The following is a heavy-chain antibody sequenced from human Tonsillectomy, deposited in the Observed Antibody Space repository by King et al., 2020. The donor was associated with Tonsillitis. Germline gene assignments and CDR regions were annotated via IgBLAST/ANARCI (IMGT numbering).Heavy chain of an antibody. J-gene: IGHJ4*02. Sequence: QLVQSGAEVKKPGESLRISCKGSRYTFTSDWIIWVRQMPGKGLEWMGMIDPSDSYTNYSPSFQGLISISVDKSLTTAYLQWRSLKASDTATYYCARYNGYGNNHVDYWGQGTLVTVSP. CDR1: RYTFTSDW. V-gene: IGHV5-10-1*03. D-gene: IGHD2-2*03. CDR2: IDPSDSYT. CDR3: ARYNGYGNNHVDY.